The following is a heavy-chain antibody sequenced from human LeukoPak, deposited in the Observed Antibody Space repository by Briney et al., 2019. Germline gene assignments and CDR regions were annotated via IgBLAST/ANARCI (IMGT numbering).Heavy chain of an antibody. J-gene: IGHJ4*02. D-gene: IGHD2-15*01. V-gene: IGHV4-34*01. CDR3: ARASGGHGLDY. CDR2: INHSGST. Sequence: PSETLSLTCAVYGGSFSGYYWSWIRQPPGKGLEWIGEINHSGSTYYNPSLKSRVTISVDTSKNQFSLKLSSVTAADTAVYYCARASGGHGLDYWGQGTLVTVSS. CDR1: GGSFSGYY.